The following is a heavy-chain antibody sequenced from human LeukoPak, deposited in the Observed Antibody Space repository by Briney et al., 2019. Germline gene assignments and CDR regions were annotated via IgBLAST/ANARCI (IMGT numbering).Heavy chain of an antibody. CDR3: AKRNYDSSGYYLRPEPFDY. J-gene: IGHJ4*02. V-gene: IGHV3-74*01. CDR2: INSDGSSI. CDR1: GFTFSSHW. Sequence: GGSLRLSCAASGFTFSSHWMHWVRQAPGKGLVWVSRINSDGSSISYADSVKGRFTISRDNAKNTLYLQMNSLRAEDTAVYYCAKRNYDSSGYYLRPEPFDYWGQGTLVTVSS. D-gene: IGHD3-22*01.